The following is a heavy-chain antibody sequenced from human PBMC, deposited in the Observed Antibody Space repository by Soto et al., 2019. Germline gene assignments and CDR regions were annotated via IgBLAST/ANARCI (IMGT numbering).Heavy chain of an antibody. CDR3: ARRKERSGPNYFDS. D-gene: IGHD6-25*01. V-gene: IGHV1-8*01. CDR2: MNPYTGNT. CDR1: GYTFTTYD. J-gene: IGHJ4*02. Sequence: QVQLVQSGAEVRKPGASVKVSCKASGYTFTTYDINWVRQAPGQGLEWLGWMNPYTGNTGYAEKFRGRATATRNTSISTAYMELSSLKSDDTAVYYCARRKERSGPNYFDSWGQGTLVTVSS.